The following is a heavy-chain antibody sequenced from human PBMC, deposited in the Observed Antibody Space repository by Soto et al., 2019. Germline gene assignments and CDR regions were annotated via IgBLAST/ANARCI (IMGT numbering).Heavy chain of an antibody. V-gene: IGHV4-59*08. CDR3: ARVLGNDAFDI. Sequence: SETLSLTCTVSGGSISSYYWSWIRQSPGKGLEWIGYTHDSGSTNYNPSLKSRVTMSVDTSKNQFSLKLSSVTAADTAVYYCARVLGNDAFDIWGQGTMVTVSS. CDR1: GGSISSYY. J-gene: IGHJ3*02. CDR2: THDSGST. D-gene: IGHD3-3*02.